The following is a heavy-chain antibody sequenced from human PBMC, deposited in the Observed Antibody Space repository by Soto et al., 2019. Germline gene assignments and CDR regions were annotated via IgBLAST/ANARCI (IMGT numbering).Heavy chain of an antibody. CDR1: GDSITSDKW. CDR2: IYHSGST. D-gene: IGHD6-13*01. V-gene: IGHV4-4*02. J-gene: IGHJ4*02. Sequence: SETLSLTCAVSGDSITSDKWWSWIRQPPGKGLQWIGEIYHSGSTKYNPSLKSRVIISVDKSKNQFSLKLSSVTDADTAVYYCARGETQQQRDYWGQGTLVT. CDR3: ARGETQQQRDY.